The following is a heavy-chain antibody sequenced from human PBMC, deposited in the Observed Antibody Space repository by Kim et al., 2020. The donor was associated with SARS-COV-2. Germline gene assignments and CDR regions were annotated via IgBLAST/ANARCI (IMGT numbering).Heavy chain of an antibody. V-gene: IGHV3-21*01. D-gene: IGHD5-12*01. J-gene: IGHJ4*02. CDR3: ASLSESGYGTGGG. Sequence: YQGSGKARFTISRDNAKNSLYLQRNSLRAEDTAVYYCASLSESGYGTGGGWGQGTLVTVSS.